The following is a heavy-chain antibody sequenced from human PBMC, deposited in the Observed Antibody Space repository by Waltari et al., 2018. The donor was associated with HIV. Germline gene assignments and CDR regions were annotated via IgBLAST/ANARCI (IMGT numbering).Heavy chain of an antibody. D-gene: IGHD3-22*01. CDR2: INSDGSST. CDR3: AREARITMKNRAFDI. CDR1: GFTFSSYW. V-gene: IGHV3-74*01. J-gene: IGHJ3*02. Sequence: EVQLVESGGGLVQPGGSLRLSCAASGFTFSSYWLHWVRQAPGKGLVWVSRINSDGSSTSYADSVKGRFTISRDNAKNTLYLQMNSLRAEDTAVYYCAREARITMKNRAFDIWGQGTMVTVSS.